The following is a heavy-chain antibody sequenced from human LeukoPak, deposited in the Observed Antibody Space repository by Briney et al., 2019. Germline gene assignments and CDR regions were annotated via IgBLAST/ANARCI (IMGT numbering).Heavy chain of an antibody. V-gene: IGHV3-48*03. CDR1: GFTFRNYE. CDR2: ISDSGKTI. J-gene: IGHJ5*02. Sequence: GGSLRLSCAASGFTFRNYEMNWVRQAPGKGLEWVSYISDSGKTIYADSVKGRFTISRDNAKNSLYLQMNSLRAEDTAVYYCARERYYDFWSGFWITQNNWFDPWGQGTLVTVSS. D-gene: IGHD3-3*01. CDR3: ARERYYDFWSGFWITQNNWFDP.